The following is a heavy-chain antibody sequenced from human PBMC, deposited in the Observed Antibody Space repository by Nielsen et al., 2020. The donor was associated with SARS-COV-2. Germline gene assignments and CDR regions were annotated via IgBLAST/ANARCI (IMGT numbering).Heavy chain of an antibody. J-gene: IGHJ4*02. D-gene: IGHD2-15*01. CDR2: ISAYNGNT. V-gene: IGHV1-18*04. Sequence: ASVKVSCKAFGYIFTSYYMHWVRQAPGQGLEWMGWISAYNGNTNYAQKLQGRVTMTTDTSTSTAYMELRSLRSDDTAVYYCARVRCSGGSCYFDYWGQGTLVTVSS. CDR1: GYIFTSYY. CDR3: ARVRCSGGSCYFDY.